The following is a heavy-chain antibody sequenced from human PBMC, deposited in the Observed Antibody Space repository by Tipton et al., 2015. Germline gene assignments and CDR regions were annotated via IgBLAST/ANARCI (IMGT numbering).Heavy chain of an antibody. CDR1: GGSVSSANYY. D-gene: IGHD2-15*01. CDR3: AREGGYCSGGSCYNRDYYYYGMDV. Sequence: LRLSCSVSGGSVSSANYYWSWIRQPPGKGLEWIGYISYSGSTNYNPSLKSRVTISVDTSKNQFSLKLSSVTAADTAVYYCAREGGYCSGGSCYNRDYYYYGMDVWGQGTTVTVSS. J-gene: IGHJ6*02. V-gene: IGHV4-61*01. CDR2: ISYSGST.